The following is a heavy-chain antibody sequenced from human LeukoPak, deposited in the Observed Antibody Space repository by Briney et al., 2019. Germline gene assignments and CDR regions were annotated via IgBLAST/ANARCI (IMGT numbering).Heavy chain of an antibody. D-gene: IGHD3/OR15-3a*01. CDR1: GFTFSSYW. CDR3: ATRDWYFDY. J-gene: IGHJ4*02. V-gene: IGHV3-7*01. CDR2: IKQDGSEK. Sequence: GGSLRLSCAASGFTFSSYWVSWVRQAPGRGLEWVANIKQDGSEKYYVDSVKGRFTISRDNAKNSLYLQMNSLRAEDTAVYYCATRDWYFDYWGQGSLVTVSS.